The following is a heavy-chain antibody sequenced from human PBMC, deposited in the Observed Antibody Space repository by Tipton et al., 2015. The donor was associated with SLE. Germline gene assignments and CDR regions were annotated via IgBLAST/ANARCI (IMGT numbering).Heavy chain of an antibody. J-gene: IGHJ3*02. CDR3: ARHVPTSITMIVRMAFDI. Sequence: TLSLTCTVSGVSITNGRYSWSWIRQSAGKGLEWIGRIYPSGSAYYNPSLKSRVTMSVDTSKNQFSLKLSSVTVADTAMYYCARHVPTSITMIVRMAFDIWGQGTMVTVSS. V-gene: IGHV4-61*02. D-gene: IGHD3-22*01. CDR1: GVSITNGRYS. CDR2: IYPSGSA.